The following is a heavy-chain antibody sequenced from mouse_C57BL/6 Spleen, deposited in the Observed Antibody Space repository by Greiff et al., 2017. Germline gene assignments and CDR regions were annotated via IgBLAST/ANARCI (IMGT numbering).Heavy chain of an antibody. CDR3: ARRRGLNWHFDY. D-gene: IGHD4-1*01. V-gene: IGHV1-55*01. CDR2: IYPGSGST. CDR1: GYTFTSYW. Sequence: QVQLQQPGAELVKPGASVKMSCKASGYTFTSYWITWVKQRPGQGLEWIGDIYPGSGSTNYNEKFKSKATLTVDTSSSTAYMQLSSLTSEDSAVYYCARRRGLNWHFDYWGQGTTLTVSS. J-gene: IGHJ2*01.